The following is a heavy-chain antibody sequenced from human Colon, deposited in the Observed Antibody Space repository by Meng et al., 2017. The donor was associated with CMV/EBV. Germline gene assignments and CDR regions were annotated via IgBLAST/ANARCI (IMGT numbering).Heavy chain of an antibody. CDR2: IYHSEST. CDR3: ARELAYCGANCYRGWFDP. CDR1: GGSFSGYY. Sequence: SETLSLTCAVYGGSFSGYYWSWIRQPPGKGLEWIGEIYHSESTNYNPSLKSRVTISVDTSKNQFSLKLRSVTAADTAVYYCARELAYCGANCYRGWFDPWGQGTLVTVSS. J-gene: IGHJ5*02. V-gene: IGHV4-34*01. D-gene: IGHD2-21*01.